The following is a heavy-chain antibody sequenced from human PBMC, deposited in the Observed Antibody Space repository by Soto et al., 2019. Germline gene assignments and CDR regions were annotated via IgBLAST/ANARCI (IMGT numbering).Heavy chain of an antibody. J-gene: IGHJ6*02. V-gene: IGHV3-43*01. Sequence: GGSLRLSCAASGFRFDDYDIHWVRQAPGKGLEWVSFINWNGGNSYYADSVKGRFTISRDGTTESVSLQMTSLKREDTGLYFCARETLSYGSALDVWGQGTTVTVPS. CDR1: GFRFDDYD. CDR2: INWNGGNS. CDR3: ARETLSYGSALDV. D-gene: IGHD3-16*01.